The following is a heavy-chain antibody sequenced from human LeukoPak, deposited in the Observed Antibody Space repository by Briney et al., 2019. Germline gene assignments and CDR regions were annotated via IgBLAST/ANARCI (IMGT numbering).Heavy chain of an antibody. CDR2: ISGSDGST. CDR1: GFTFSSYA. D-gene: IGHD3-10*01. J-gene: IGHJ4*02. Sequence: GGSLRLSCAASGFTFSSYAMSWVRQAPGKGLEWVSAISGSDGSTYYADSVKGRFTISRDNSKNTLYLQMNSLRAEDTAVYYCAKGYYGSGSRGYFDYWGQGTLVTVSS. CDR3: AKGYYGSGSRGYFDY. V-gene: IGHV3-23*01.